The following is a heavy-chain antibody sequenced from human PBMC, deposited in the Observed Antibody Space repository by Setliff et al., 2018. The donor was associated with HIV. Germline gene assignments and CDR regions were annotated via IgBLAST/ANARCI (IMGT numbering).Heavy chain of an antibody. CDR2: ISSSGSTI. D-gene: IGHD5-12*01. V-gene: IGHV3-48*03. CDR3: ARGSGYDKGAYHYYYGMDV. J-gene: IGHJ6*02. CDR1: GFPFSSYE. Sequence: GSLRLSCAASGFPFSSYEMNWVRQAPGKGLEWVSYISSSGSTIYYADSVKGRFTISRDNTKNSLYLQTNSLRAEDTAVYYCARGSGYDKGAYHYYYGMDVWGQGTTVTVS.